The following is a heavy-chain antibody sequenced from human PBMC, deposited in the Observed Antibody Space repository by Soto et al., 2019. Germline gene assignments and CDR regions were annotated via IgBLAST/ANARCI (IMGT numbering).Heavy chain of an antibody. J-gene: IGHJ4*02. CDR2: IWYYGSNK. V-gene: IGHV3-33*01. CDR3: AGTRLQYYYDSSGYYLDY. Sequence: QVQLVESGGGVVQPGRSLRLSCAASGFTFSSYGMHWVRQAPGKGLEWVAVIWYYGSNKYYADSVKGRFTISRDNSKNTLYLQMNSLRAEDTAVYYCAGTRLQYYYDSSGYYLDYWGQGTLVTVSS. CDR1: GFTFSSYG. D-gene: IGHD3-22*01.